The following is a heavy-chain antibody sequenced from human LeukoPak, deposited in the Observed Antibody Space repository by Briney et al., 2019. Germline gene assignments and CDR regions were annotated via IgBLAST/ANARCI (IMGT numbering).Heavy chain of an antibody. V-gene: IGHV4-31*03. J-gene: IGHJ4*02. Sequence: PSETLSLTCTVSGCSISSGGYYWSCIRQPPGKGLEWVGYIYYSGSTYYNPTLRSRVTIPVHTSNNHFSLKLSAVTAADTAGYYCARVEYYYDSSGYRVQVFDYWGQGPLVPVPS. D-gene: IGHD3-22*01. CDR1: GCSISSGGYY. CDR3: ARVEYYYDSSGYRVQVFDY. CDR2: IYYSGST.